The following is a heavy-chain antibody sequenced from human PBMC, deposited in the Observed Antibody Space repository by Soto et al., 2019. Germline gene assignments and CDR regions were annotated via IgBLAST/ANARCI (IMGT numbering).Heavy chain of an antibody. V-gene: IGHV3-30*18. CDR3: AKDHSDFGELFDS. J-gene: IGHJ4*02. D-gene: IGHD3-10*01. CDR1: GFTFSSFG. CDR2: ISYDGSNK. Sequence: QVQLVESGGGVVQPGRSLRLSCEASGFTFSSFGIHWVRQAPGKGLEWVAVISYDGSNKYYADSVKGRFTISRDNSKTALHLQMTSLIGDDTAVYYCAKDHSDFGELFDSWGQGTLVTVSS.